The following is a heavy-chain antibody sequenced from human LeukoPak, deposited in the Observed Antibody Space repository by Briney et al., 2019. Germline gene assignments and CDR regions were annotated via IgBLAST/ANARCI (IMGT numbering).Heavy chain of an antibody. Sequence: SETLSLTCAVYGGSFSGYYWSWIRQPPGKGLEWIGEINHSGSTNYNPSLKSRVTISVDTSKNQFSLKLSSVTAADTAVYYCARGQKYRNGYTVTELGSGYFDYWGQGTLVTVSS. CDR1: GGSFSGYY. D-gene: IGHD5-18*01. CDR2: INHSGST. V-gene: IGHV4-34*01. CDR3: ARGQKYRNGYTVTELGSGYFDY. J-gene: IGHJ4*02.